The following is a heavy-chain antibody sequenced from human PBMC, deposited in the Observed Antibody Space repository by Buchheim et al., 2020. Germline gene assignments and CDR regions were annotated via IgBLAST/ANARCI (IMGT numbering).Heavy chain of an antibody. V-gene: IGHV4-30-4*01. CDR3: AGAFGVVIIETYYYYYYGMDV. Sequence: QVQLQESGPGLVKPSQTLSLTCTVSGGSISSGDYYWSWIRQPPGKGLEWIGYIYYSGSTYYNPSLKSRVTISVDTSKNQFSLKLSSVTAADTAVYYCAGAFGVVIIETYYYYYYGMDVWGQGTT. CDR2: IYYSGST. D-gene: IGHD3-3*01. CDR1: GGSISSGDYY. J-gene: IGHJ6*02.